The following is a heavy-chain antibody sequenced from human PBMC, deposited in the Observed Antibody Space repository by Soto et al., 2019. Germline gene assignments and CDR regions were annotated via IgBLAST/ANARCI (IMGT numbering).Heavy chain of an antibody. Sequence: QVQLQQWGAGLLKPSETLSLTCAVYGGSFSGYYWNWIRQPPGKGLEWIGEINHSGSTNYNPSLKSRVTISVDTSKNQFSLKLSSVTAADTAVYYCARGWGRIFDYWGQGTLATVSS. CDR1: GGSFSGYY. J-gene: IGHJ4*02. CDR3: ARGWGRIFDY. D-gene: IGHD3-16*01. V-gene: IGHV4-34*01. CDR2: INHSGST.